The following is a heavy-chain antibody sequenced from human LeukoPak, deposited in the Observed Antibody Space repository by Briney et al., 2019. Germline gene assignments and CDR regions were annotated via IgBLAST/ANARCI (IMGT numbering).Heavy chain of an antibody. V-gene: IGHV1-69*13. CDR1: GGTFTSYA. D-gene: IGHD6-6*01. CDR3: ASHPGGARGSSSLSSYTDY. Sequence: ASVKVSCKASGGTFTSYAISWVRQAPGQGLEWMGGIIPIFGTANYAQKFQGRVTITADESTSTAYMELSSLRSEDTVVYYCASHPGGARGSSSLSSYTDYWGQGTLVTVSS. J-gene: IGHJ4*02. CDR2: IIPIFGTA.